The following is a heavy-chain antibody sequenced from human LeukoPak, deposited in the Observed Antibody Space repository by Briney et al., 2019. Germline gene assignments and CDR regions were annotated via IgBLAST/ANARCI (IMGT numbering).Heavy chain of an antibody. CDR1: GGSISSYF. J-gene: IGHJ4*02. CDR2: IYYSGST. CDR3: ARRNYDSSYYFDY. D-gene: IGHD3-22*01. Sequence: SETLSLTCTVSGGSISSYFWSWIRQPPGKGLEWIGYIYYSGSTNYNPSLKSRVTISVDTAKNQFSLKRSSVTAADTAVYYCARRNYDSSYYFDYWGQGTLVTVSS. V-gene: IGHV4-59*08.